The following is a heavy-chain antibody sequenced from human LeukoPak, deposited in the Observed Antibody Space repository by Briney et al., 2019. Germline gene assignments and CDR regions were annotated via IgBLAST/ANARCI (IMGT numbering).Heavy chain of an antibody. J-gene: IGHJ4*01. Sequence: GGSLRLSCAASGFSFSMYYMTWVRQAPGKGLEWVANIKEDGSEKHYVDSVKGRFTISRDNAKNVLYLQMNSLTGEDTAVYYCAREPDLFWGQGTLVTVSS. V-gene: IGHV3-7*01. CDR3: AREPDLF. CDR2: IKEDGSEK. CDR1: GFSFSMYY.